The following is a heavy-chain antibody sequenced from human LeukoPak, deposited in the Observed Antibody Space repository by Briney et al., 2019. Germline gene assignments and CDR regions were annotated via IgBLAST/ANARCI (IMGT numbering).Heavy chain of an antibody. CDR1: GGSISSHY. J-gene: IGHJ5*02. V-gene: IGHV4-59*11. Sequence: SETLSLTCTVSGGSISSHYWSWIRQPPGKGLEWIGCIYYSGSTNYNPSLKSRVTISVDTSKNQFSLKLSSVTAADTAVYYCARGSNYDFWSGYYIGWGETSIWFDPWGQGTLVTVSS. CDR3: ARGSNYDFWSGYYIGWGETSIWFDP. CDR2: IYYSGST. D-gene: IGHD3-3*01.